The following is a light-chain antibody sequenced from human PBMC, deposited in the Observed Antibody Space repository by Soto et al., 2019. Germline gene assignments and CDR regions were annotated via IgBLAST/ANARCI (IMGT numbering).Light chain of an antibody. CDR2: DAS. V-gene: IGKV3-11*01. CDR1: QSVYSY. J-gene: IGKJ1*01. CDR3: QHRSNWPPT. Sequence: EMLLTQSPATLSLSPGERATLSCRASQSVYSYLAWYQQKVGQAPRLLIYDASNRATGIPARFSGSGSGTDFTLTISRLEPEDFAVYYCQHRSNWPPTFGQGTKVDIK.